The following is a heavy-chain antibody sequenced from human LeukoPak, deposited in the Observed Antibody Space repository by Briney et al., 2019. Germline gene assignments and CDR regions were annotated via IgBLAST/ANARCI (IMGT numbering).Heavy chain of an antibody. J-gene: IGHJ4*02. CDR1: GFTFSDAW. CDR2: IKSKTDGETT. CDR3: TSHAGLGEFYFDY. Sequence: PGGSLRLSCAASGFTFSDAWMSWVRQAPGKGLEWVGRIKSKTDGETTDYAAPVKGRFTVSRDDSKNTLYLHMNSLKTEDTAVYYCTSHAGLGEFYFDYWGQGTLVTVSS. D-gene: IGHD3-10*01. V-gene: IGHV3-15*01.